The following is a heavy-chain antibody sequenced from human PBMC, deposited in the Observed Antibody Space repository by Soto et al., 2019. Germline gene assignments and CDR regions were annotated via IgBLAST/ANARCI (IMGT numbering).Heavy chain of an antibody. CDR1: GGTFSSYA. CDR3: AADPPYCSGGSCYSGYFDY. V-gene: IGHV1-69*13. J-gene: IGHJ4*02. CDR2: IIPIFGTA. D-gene: IGHD2-15*01. Sequence: ASVKVSCKASGGTFSSYAISWVRQAPGQGLEWMGGIIPIFGTANYAQKFQGRVTITADESTSTAYMELSSLRSEDTAVYYCAADPPYCSGGSCYSGYFDYWGQGTLVTVSS.